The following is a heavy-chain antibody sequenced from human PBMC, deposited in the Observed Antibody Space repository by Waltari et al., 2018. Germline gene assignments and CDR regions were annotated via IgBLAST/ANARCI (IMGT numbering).Heavy chain of an antibody. V-gene: IGHV4-59*01. CDR1: GGSISCFY. CDR3: ARGHSTRWYLDS. Sequence: QVQLQESAPGLVKPSETLSLTCIVSGGSISCFYCSWIRQPPGKGLEWVGYIFYSGTTNYNPSLKSRVTISIDTSNNQFSLNLRSVTAADTAVYYCARGHSTRWYLDSWGQGTLVSVSS. CDR2: IFYSGTT. J-gene: IGHJ4*02. D-gene: IGHD6-13*01.